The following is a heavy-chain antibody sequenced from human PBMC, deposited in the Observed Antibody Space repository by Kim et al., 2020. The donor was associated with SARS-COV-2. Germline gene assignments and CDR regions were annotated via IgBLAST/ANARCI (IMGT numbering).Heavy chain of an antibody. D-gene: IGHD6-19*01. CDR3: ARGHPGTRIAVAGSLDY. CDR1: GYSISSGYY. Sequence: SETLSLTCTVSGYSISSGYYWGWIRQPPGKGLEWIGSIYHSGSTYYNPSLKSRVTISVDTSENQFYLKVNSVTAADAAVYYCARGHPGTRIAVAGSLDYWGQGTLVTVSS. CDR2: IYHSGST. V-gene: IGHV4-38-2*02. J-gene: IGHJ4*02.